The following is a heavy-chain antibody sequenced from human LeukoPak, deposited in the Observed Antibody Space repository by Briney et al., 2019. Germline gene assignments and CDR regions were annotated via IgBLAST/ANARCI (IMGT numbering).Heavy chain of an antibody. CDR3: TTYDYGDYYFFYGMDV. J-gene: IGHJ6*02. V-gene: IGHV3-15*01. CDR2: IKRKTDGGTI. CDR1: GFTFSKAW. D-gene: IGHD4-17*01. Sequence: GGSLRLSCAASGFTFSKAWMSWVRQVPGKGLEWVGRIKRKTDGGTIDYGAAVKGRFTISRDDSKNTLYLQMDSLKSEDTAVYYCTTYDYGDYYFFYGMDVWGQGTTVTVSS.